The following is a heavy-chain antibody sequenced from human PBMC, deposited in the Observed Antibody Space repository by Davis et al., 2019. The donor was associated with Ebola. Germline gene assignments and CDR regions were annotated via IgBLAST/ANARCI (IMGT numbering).Heavy chain of an antibody. CDR2: IGSTTNFI. CDR1: GFTISSHS. V-gene: IGHV3-21*01. Sequence: GESLKISCAASGFTISSHSMNWVRQAPGKGLECVSSIGSTTNFIYYADSVKGRFTISRDNAKNSLYLQMNSLRAEDTAVYYCARDGSNSYFDYCGQGNLVTVSS. D-gene: IGHD6-6*01. J-gene: IGHJ4*02. CDR3: ARDGSNSYFDY.